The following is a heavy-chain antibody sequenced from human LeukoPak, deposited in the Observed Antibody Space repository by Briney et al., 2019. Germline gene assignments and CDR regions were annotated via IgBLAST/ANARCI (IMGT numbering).Heavy chain of an antibody. CDR3: GRRPVNGVTAYWYFDL. D-gene: IGHD2-21*02. CDR2: ISGSGGST. V-gene: IGHV3-23*01. CDR1: GFSFSSYA. J-gene: IGHJ2*01. Sequence: PGGSLRLSCAASGFSFSSYAMSRVRQAPGKGLEWVSTISGSGGSTHYVDSVKGRFTISRDNSKLTLYLQLNSLRADDTAVYYCGRRPVNGVTAYWYFDLWGRGTLVTVSS.